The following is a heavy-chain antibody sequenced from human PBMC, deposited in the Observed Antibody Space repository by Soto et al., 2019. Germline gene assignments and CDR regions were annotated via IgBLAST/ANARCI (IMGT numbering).Heavy chain of an antibody. CDR3: TRHKIAATRPNNWFDP. V-gene: IGHV3-73*01. Sequence: GGSLRLSCAASGFTFSGSAMLWVRQASGKGLEWVGRIRSKANSYATAYAAPVKGRFTISRDDSKNTAYLQMNSLKTEDTAVYYCTRHKIAATRPNNWFDPWGQGTLVTVSS. CDR2: IRSKANSYAT. D-gene: IGHD2-15*01. J-gene: IGHJ5*02. CDR1: GFTFSGSA.